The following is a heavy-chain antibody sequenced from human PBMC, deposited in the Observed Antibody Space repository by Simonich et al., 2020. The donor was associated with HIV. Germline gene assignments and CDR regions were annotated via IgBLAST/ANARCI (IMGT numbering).Heavy chain of an antibody. CDR3: ARRDRELILYFDY. J-gene: IGHJ4*02. V-gene: IGHV4-34*01. CDR1: GGSFSGFY. CDR2: INHSEST. Sequence: QVQLQQWGAGLLKPSETLSLTCAVYGGSFSGFYWSWIRQPPGKGLGWIGEINHSESTNYKSSLTSRASISVDKSNNQFSLKLSSVTAADTAIYYCARRDRELILYFDYWGQGNLVTVSS. D-gene: IGHD3-3*01.